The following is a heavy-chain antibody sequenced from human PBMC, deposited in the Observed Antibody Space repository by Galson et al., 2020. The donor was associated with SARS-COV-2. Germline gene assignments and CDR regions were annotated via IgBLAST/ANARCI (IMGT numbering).Heavy chain of an antibody. J-gene: IGHJ5*02. D-gene: IGHD3-22*01. V-gene: IGHV4-61*08. CDR2: IYYSGST. CDR3: ARDRGWNYYDSNVYT. CDR1: GGSVSSGDYY. Sequence: PSETLSLTCTVSGGSVSSGDYYWSWIRQPPGKGLEWIGYIYYSGSTNYNPSLKSRVTISVDTSKNQFSLKLSSVTAADTAVYYCARDRGWNYYDSNVYTWGQGTLVTVSS.